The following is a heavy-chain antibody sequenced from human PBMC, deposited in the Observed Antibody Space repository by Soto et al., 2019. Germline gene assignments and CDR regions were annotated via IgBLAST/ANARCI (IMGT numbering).Heavy chain of an antibody. Sequence: XLQESGPGLVKPSQTLSLTCTVSGCSISSGGYYWSWIRQHPGKGLEWIGYIYYRGSTYYNPSLKTRVTIPVATSKNQFPLKLSSVTAADTAVYYCARSVFPWGQGTLVTVSS. CDR2: IYYRGST. CDR3: ARSVFP. J-gene: IGHJ5*02. V-gene: IGHV4-31*03. CDR1: GCSISSGGYY.